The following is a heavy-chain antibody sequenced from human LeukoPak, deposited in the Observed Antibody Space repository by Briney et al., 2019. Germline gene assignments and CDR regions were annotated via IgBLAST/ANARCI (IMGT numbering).Heavy chain of an antibody. CDR1: GYTFTGYY. CDR3: AREDSSSSGSFDY. Sequence: GASVKVSCMASGYTFTGYYMHWVRQAPGQGLEWMGWINPNSGGTNYAQKFQGWVTMTRDTSISTAYMELSRLRSDDTAVYYCAREDSSSSGSFDYWGQGTLVTVSS. J-gene: IGHJ4*02. D-gene: IGHD6-6*01. CDR2: INPNSGGT. V-gene: IGHV1-2*04.